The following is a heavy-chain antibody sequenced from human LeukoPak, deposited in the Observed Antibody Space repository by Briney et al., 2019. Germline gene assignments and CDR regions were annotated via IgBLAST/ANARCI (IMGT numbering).Heavy chain of an antibody. D-gene: IGHD5-12*01. V-gene: IGHV4-39*01. Sequence: GSLRLSCAASGFTFSSYAMSWVRQPPGKGLEWIGSIYYSGSTYYNPSLKSRVTISVDTSKNQFSLKLSSVTAADTAVYYCARHPVATAELGYWGQGTLVTVSS. J-gene: IGHJ4*02. CDR3: ARHPVATAELGY. CDR1: GFTFSSYA. CDR2: IYYSGST.